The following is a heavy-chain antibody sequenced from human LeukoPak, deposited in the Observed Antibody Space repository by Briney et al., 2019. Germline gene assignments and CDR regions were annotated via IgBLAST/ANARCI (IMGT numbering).Heavy chain of an antibody. V-gene: IGHV1-69*13. CDR1: GGTFSSYA. Sequence: SVKVSCKASGGTFSSYAISWVRQAPGQGLEWMGGIIPIFGTANYAQKFQGRVTITADEPTSTAYMELSSLRSEDTAVYYCAYGSSGSYFGHYDYWGQGTLVTVSS. J-gene: IGHJ4*02. D-gene: IGHD1-26*01. CDR3: AYGSSGSYFGHYDY. CDR2: IIPIFGTA.